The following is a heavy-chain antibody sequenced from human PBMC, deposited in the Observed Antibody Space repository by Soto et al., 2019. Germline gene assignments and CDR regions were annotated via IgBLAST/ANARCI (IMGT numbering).Heavy chain of an antibody. V-gene: IGHV3-15*01. CDR2: IKSKTDGGTT. Sequence: GGSLRLSCAASGFTFNNAWMSWVRQAPGKGLEWVGRIKSKTDGGTTDYAAPVKGRFTISRDDSKNTLYLQMNSLKTEDTAVYYCTTATHYDFWSGEHAFDIWGQGTMVTVSS. CDR3: TTATHYDFWSGEHAFDI. D-gene: IGHD3-3*01. CDR1: GFTFNNAW. J-gene: IGHJ3*02.